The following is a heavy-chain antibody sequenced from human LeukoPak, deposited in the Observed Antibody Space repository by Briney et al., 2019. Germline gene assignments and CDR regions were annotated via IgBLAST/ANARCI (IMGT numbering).Heavy chain of an antibody. CDR1: GFTFSTYE. CDR3: VREAAATLFDY. Sequence: GGSLRLSCAASGFTFSTYEMNWVRQAPGKGLEWVSHISASGTLTHYADSVEGRFTISRDNAKNSLYLQMNSLRGEDTAVYYCVREAAATLFDYWGQGTLVTVSS. CDR2: ISASGTLT. V-gene: IGHV3-48*03. J-gene: IGHJ4*02. D-gene: IGHD1-26*01.